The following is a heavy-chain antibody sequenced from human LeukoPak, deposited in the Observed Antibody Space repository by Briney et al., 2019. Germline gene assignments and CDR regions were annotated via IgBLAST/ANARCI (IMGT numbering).Heavy chain of an antibody. CDR2: TIGTGDSK. Sequence: PGGSLRLSCAASGFTFRNYGMSWVRQAPGKGLEWVSGTIGTGDSKFYADPVKGRFIISRDNSRNTLYLHMNSLRVDDTAVYYCASLYNDYGDYWGQGALVTVSS. V-gene: IGHV3-23*01. D-gene: IGHD5-24*01. CDR1: GFTFRNYG. J-gene: IGHJ4*02. CDR3: ASLYNDYGDY.